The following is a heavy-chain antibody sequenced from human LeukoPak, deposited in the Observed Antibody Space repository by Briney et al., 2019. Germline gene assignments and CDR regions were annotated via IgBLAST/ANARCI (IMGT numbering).Heavy chain of an antibody. CDR3: ARVNSSGYYFDY. CDR1: GYTFTGYH. D-gene: IGHD3-22*01. J-gene: IGHJ4*02. Sequence: ASVKVSCKASGYTFTGYHMHWVRLAPGQGLEWMGRITPNSGDTNYAQKFQGRVTMTRDTSNSTAYMELSRLRSDDTAVYYCARVNSSGYYFDYWGQGTLVTVSS. V-gene: IGHV1-2*06. CDR2: ITPNSGDT.